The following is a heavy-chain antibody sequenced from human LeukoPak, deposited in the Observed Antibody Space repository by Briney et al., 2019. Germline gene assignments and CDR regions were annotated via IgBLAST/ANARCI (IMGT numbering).Heavy chain of an antibody. CDR1: GFTFSSYG. CDR2: IWYDGSNK. CDR3: ARDRDGYNYYYYGMDV. V-gene: IGHV3-33*01. D-gene: IGHD5-24*01. Sequence: GGSLRLSCAASGFTFSSYGMHWVRQAPGKGLGWVAVIWYDGSNKYYADSVKGRFTISRDNSKNTLYLQMNSLRAEDTAVYYCARDRDGYNYYYYGMDVWGQGTTVTVSS. J-gene: IGHJ6*02.